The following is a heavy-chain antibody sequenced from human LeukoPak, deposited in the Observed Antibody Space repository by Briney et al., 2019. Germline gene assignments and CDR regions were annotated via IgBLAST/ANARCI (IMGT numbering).Heavy chain of an antibody. J-gene: IGHJ4*02. CDR2: TYYRSKWYN. V-gene: IGHV6-1*01. CDR3: ARGLYYYDSSGYYYPFDY. D-gene: IGHD3-22*01. CDR1: GDSVSSNSAA. Sequence: SQTLSLTCAISGDSVSSNSAAWNWIRRSPSRGLEWLGRTYYRSKWYNDYAVSVKSRITINPDTSKNQFSLQLNSVTPEDTAVYYCARGLYYYDSSGYYYPFDYWGQGTLVTVSS.